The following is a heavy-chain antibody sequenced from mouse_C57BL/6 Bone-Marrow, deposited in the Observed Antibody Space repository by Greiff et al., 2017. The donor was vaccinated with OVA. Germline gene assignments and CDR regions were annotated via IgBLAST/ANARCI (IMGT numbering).Heavy chain of an antibody. Sequence: VQLQQSGPELVKPGASVKISCKASGYTFTDYYMNWVKQSHGKSLEWIGDINPNNGGTSYNQKFKGQATLTVDKSSSTAYMELRSLTSEDSAVYYCAREGYYGSSYDYAMDYWVKEPQSPSPQ. CDR3: AREGYYGSSYDYAMDY. J-gene: IGHJ4*01. V-gene: IGHV1-26*01. D-gene: IGHD1-1*01. CDR2: INPNNGGT. CDR1: GYTFTDYY.